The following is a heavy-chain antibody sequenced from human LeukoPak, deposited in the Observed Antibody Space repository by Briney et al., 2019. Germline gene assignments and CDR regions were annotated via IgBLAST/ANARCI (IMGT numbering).Heavy chain of an antibody. CDR3: ARGDGSRGLSYYFDY. CDR2: IYYRGSA. CDR1: GGSVSSGAYY. Sequence: PSETLSLTCTVSGGSVSSGAYYWTWIRQHPGKGLEWIGYIYYRGSAYYNPSLKSRISISTDTSKDQFSLRLSSVTAADTAVYYCARGDGSRGLSYYFDYWGQGTLVTVSS. J-gene: IGHJ4*02. V-gene: IGHV4-31*03. D-gene: IGHD3-16*02.